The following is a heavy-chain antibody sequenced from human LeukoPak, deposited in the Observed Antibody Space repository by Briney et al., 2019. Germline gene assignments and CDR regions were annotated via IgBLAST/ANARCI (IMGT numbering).Heavy chain of an antibody. V-gene: IGHV3-21*01. CDR3: ARDMYSSSSPDV. J-gene: IGHJ6*02. D-gene: IGHD6-13*01. CDR1: GFTFSSYS. CDR2: ISSSSSYI. Sequence: GGSLRLSCAASGFTFSSYSMNWVRQAPGKGLECVSSISSSSSYIYYADSVKGRFTISRDNAKNSLYLQMNSLRAEDTAVYYCARDMYSSSSPDVWGQGTTVTVSS.